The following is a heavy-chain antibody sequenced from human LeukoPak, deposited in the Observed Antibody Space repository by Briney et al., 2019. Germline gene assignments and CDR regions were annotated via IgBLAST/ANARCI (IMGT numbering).Heavy chain of an antibody. J-gene: IGHJ4*02. CDR3: ARRYDSSGPYWDY. CDR2: IYPGDSDT. D-gene: IGHD3-22*01. V-gene: IGHV5-51*01. Sequence: MPRKGLEWMGIIYPGDSDTRYSPSFQGQVTISADKSISTAYLQWSSLKASDTAMYYCARRYDSSGPYWDYWGQGTLVTVSS.